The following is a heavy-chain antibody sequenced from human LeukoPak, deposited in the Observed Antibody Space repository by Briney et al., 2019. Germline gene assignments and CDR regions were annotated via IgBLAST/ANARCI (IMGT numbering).Heavy chain of an antibody. D-gene: IGHD6-13*01. V-gene: IGHV4-59*08. CDR2: IYYSGST. CDR1: GGSISSYY. CDR3: ARRLAAAGTRYYYGMDV. J-gene: IGHJ6*02. Sequence: SETLSLTCTVSGGSISSYYWSWVRQPPGKGLEGLGYIYYSGSTNYNPSLKSRVTISVDTSKNQFSLKLSSVAAADTAVYYCARRLAAAGTRYYYGMDVWGQGTTVTVSS.